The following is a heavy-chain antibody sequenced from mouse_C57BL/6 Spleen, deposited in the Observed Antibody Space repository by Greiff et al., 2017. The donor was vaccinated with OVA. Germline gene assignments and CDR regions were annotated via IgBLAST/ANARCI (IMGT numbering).Heavy chain of an antibody. V-gene: IGHV1-26*01. CDR2: INPNNGGT. Sequence: EVQLQQSGPELVKPGASVKISCKASGYTFTDYYMNWVKQSHGKSLEWIGDINPNNGGTSYNQKFKGKATLTVDKSSSTAYMELRSLTSEDSAVYCCASPAYYSNYEGAMDYWGQGTSVTVSS. J-gene: IGHJ4*01. CDR1: GYTFTDYY. D-gene: IGHD2-5*01. CDR3: ASPAYYSNYEGAMDY.